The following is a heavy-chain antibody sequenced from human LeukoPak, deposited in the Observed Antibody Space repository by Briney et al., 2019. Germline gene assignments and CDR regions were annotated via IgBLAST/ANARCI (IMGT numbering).Heavy chain of an antibody. J-gene: IGHJ2*01. D-gene: IGHD2-2*01. V-gene: IGHV4-4*07. CDR3: ARDALYCSSTSCYRYWYFDL. CDR2: IYTGGST. CDR1: GGSISSYY. Sequence: PSETLSLTCTVSGGSISSYYWNWIRQPAGKGLEWIGLIYTGGSTNYSPSLKSRVTMSVDTSKNQFSLKLSSVTAADTAVYYCARDALYCSSTSCYRYWYFDLWGRGTLVTVSS.